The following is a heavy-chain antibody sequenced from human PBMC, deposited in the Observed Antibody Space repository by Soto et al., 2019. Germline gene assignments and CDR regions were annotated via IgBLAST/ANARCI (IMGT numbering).Heavy chain of an antibody. Sequence: EVQLVESGGALVQPGGALRLPCAATGFTFSSYWMHWVPQVPGEGLVWVSRIKTAGSSTSYADSVKGRFTISRDNAKNTMYLQMNNLGAEDTAVYYCARVGVGHYEFDYWGQGTLVTVSS. V-gene: IGHV3-74*01. CDR2: IKTAGSST. J-gene: IGHJ4*02. CDR1: GFTFSSYW. D-gene: IGHD3-16*01. CDR3: ARVGVGHYEFDY.